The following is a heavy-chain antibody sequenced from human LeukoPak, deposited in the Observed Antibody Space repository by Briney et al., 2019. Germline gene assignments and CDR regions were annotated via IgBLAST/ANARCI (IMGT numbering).Heavy chain of an antibody. CDR1: GFTFSSYA. J-gene: IGHJ5*02. CDR2: ISYDGSNK. Sequence: PGRSLRLSCAASGFTFSSYAMHWVRQAPGKGLEWVAVISYDGSNKYYADSVKGRFTISRDNSKNTLYLQMNSLRAEDTAVYYCARDNRSGGSCFGWFDPWGQGTLVTVSS. CDR3: ARDNRSGGSCFGWFDP. V-gene: IGHV3-30-3*01. D-gene: IGHD2-15*01.